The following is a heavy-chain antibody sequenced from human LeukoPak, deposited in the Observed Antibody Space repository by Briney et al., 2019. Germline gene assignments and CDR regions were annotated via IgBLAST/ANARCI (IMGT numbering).Heavy chain of an antibody. CDR2: INPNSGAT. Sequence: ASVKVSCRASGCTLTDFSDYYIHWVRQAPGQGLEWMGWINPNSGATYYAHKFQGRVTMTRDTSINTAYMELSRLTSDDTVVYFCVRVSTGWYFDSWGQGTLFSVSS. CDR3: VRVSTGWYFDS. J-gene: IGHJ4*02. D-gene: IGHD6-19*01. CDR1: GCTLTDFSDYY. V-gene: IGHV1-2*02.